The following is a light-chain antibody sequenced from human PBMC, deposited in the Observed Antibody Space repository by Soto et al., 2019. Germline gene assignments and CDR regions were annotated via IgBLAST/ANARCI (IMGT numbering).Light chain of an antibody. V-gene: IGKV1-39*01. CDR1: QSIATY. CDR3: QQTYTTPRT. J-gene: IGKJ1*01. CDR2: AAS. Sequence: DIQLTQSPSSLSASVGDRVTITCRASQSIATYLNWYQQKPGKAPKLLIYAASSLQSGVPSWFSGSGSGTDFTLTINSLQPEDFATYYCQQTYTTPRTFGQLTNVDI.